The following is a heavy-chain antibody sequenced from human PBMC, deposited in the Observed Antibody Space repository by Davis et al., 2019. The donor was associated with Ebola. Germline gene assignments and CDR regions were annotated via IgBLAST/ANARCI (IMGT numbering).Heavy chain of an antibody. J-gene: IGHJ4*02. D-gene: IGHD3-22*01. CDR1: GFTFSNYG. V-gene: IGHV3-30*03. CDR3: SRDFDRVRE. Sequence: GESLKISCTASGFTFSNYGTHWVRQAPGKGLEWLAFISYDGSDKCYADSVKGRFTISRDNAKNTLYLQMNSLKAEDTAVYYCSRDFDRVREWGQGTLVTVSS. CDR2: ISYDGSDK.